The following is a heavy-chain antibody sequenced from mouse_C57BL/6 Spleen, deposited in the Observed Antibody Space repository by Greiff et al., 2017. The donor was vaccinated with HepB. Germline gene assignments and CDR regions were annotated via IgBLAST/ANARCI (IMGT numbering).Heavy chain of an antibody. J-gene: IGHJ2*01. Sequence: VQLQQSGPELVKPGASVKISCKASGYSFTGYYMNWVKQSPEKSLEWIGEINPSTGGTTYNQKFKAKATLTVDKSSSTAYMQLKSLTSEDSAVYYCATYYSNNWGQGTTLTVSS. CDR3: ATYYSNN. CDR1: GYSFTGYY. V-gene: IGHV1-42*01. D-gene: IGHD2-5*01. CDR2: INPSTGGT.